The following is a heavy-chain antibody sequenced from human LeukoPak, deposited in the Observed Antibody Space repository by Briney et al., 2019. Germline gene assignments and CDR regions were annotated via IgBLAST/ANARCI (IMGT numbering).Heavy chain of an antibody. CDR1: GFTFSSYW. J-gene: IGHJ4*02. CDR2: ISGGGSAT. Sequence: PGGSLRLSCAASGFTFSSYWMHWVRQAPGKGLVWISRISGGGSATSYADSVKGRFTISRDNAKNTLYLQMNSLRAEDTAVYYCAKDVGDYYDSSGPEGYWGQGTLVTVSS. D-gene: IGHD3-22*01. CDR3: AKDVGDYYDSSGPEGY. V-gene: IGHV3-74*01.